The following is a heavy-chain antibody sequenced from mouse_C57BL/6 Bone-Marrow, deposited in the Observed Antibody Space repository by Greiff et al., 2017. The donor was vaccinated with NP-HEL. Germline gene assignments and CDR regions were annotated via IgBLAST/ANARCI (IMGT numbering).Heavy chain of an antibody. CDR1: GYTFTDYE. J-gene: IGHJ3*01. D-gene: IGHD1-1*01. CDR2: IDPETGGT. Sequence: QVQLQQSGAELVRPGASVTLSCTASGYTFTDYEMHWVKQTPVHGLEWIGAIDPETGGTAYNQKFKGKAILTADKSSITAYMELRSLTSEDSAVYYCTREYYGSPLADWGKGTLVTVAA. CDR3: TREYYGSPLAD. V-gene: IGHV1-15*01.